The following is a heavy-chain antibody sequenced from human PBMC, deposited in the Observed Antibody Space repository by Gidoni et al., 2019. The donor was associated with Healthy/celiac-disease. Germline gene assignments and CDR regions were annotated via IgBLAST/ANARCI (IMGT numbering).Heavy chain of an antibody. CDR3: ANLNWGDIVLRG. Sequence: QVQLVESGGGVVQPGRSLRLSCAASGFTFSSYGMHGVRQAPGKGLEWVAVISYDGSNKYYADSVKGRFTISRDNSKNTLYLQMNSLRAEDTAVYYCANLNWGDIVLRGWGQGTLVTVSS. D-gene: IGHD2-8*01. J-gene: IGHJ4*02. V-gene: IGHV3-30*18. CDR2: ISYDGSNK. CDR1: GFTFSSYG.